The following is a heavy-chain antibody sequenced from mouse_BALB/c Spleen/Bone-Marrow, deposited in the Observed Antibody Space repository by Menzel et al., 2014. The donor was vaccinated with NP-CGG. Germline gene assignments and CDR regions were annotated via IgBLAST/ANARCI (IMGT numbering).Heavy chain of an antibody. CDR3: ASVGLDDGYYYWCFDV. D-gene: IGHD2-3*01. J-gene: IGHJ1*01. CDR1: GYSITSGYY. V-gene: IGHV3-6*02. Sequence: EVQLQQSGPGLVKPSQSLSLTCSVTGYSITSGYYWNWIRQFPGNKLEWMGYITYDSSNNYNPSLKNRISITRATSKNQFFLKLNSVTNEDTARYYCASVGLDDGYYYWCFDVWGEGTMVTVSS. CDR2: ITYDSSN.